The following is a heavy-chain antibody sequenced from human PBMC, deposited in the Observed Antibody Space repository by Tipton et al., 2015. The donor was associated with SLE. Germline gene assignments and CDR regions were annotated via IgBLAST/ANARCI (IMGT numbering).Heavy chain of an antibody. V-gene: IGHV3-23*01. CDR2: ITGSGDRT. D-gene: IGHD3-3*01. CDR1: GFTFSSYA. Sequence: SLRLSCAASGFTFSSYALSWVRQAPGKGLEWISAITGSGDRTNYKDSVKGRFTISRDNSKDSLYLQMNALRAEDTAVYYCARAPVDYWNGYSAWGQGTLVAVSS. J-gene: IGHJ4*02. CDR3: ARAPVDYWNGYSA.